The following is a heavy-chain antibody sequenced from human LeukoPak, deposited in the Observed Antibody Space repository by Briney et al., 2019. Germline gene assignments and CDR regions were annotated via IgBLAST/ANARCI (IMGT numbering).Heavy chain of an antibody. D-gene: IGHD1-26*01. CDR3: ARVNGSYLPPYYYYYGMDV. V-gene: IGHV1-46*01. CDR1: GYTFTSYY. CDR2: INPSGGST. Sequence: EASVKVSCKASGYTFTSYYMHWVRQAPGQGLEWMGIINPSGGSTSYAQKFQGRVTMTRDTSTSTVYMELSSLRSEDTAVYYCARVNGSYLPPYYYYYGMDVWGQGTTATVSS. J-gene: IGHJ6*02.